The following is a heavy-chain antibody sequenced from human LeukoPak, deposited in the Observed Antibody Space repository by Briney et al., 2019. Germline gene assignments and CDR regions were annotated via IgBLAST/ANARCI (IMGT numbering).Heavy chain of an antibody. V-gene: IGHV3-23*01. CDR3: AKWGDIVVVPAAIQLDY. J-gene: IGHJ4*02. Sequence: GGSLRLSCAASGFNVRRKYMSWVRQAPGKGLEWVSAISGSGGSTYYADSVKGRFTISRDNSKNTLYLQMNSLRAEDTAVYYCAKWGDIVVVPAAIQLDYWGQGTLVTVSS. CDR2: ISGSGGST. CDR1: GFNVRRKY. D-gene: IGHD2-2*01.